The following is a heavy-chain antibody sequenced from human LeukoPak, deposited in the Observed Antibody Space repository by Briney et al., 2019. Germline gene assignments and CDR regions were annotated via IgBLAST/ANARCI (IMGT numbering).Heavy chain of an antibody. D-gene: IGHD6-19*01. CDR3: ARGAREYSSAEDY. CDR2: INPNSGGT. CDR1: GYTFTGYY. V-gene: IGHV1-2*04. Sequence: ASVKVSCKASGYTFTGYYMHWVRQAPGQGLEWMGWINPNSGGTNYAQKFQGWVTMTRDTSISTAYMELSSLRSEDTAVYYCARGAREYSSAEDYWGQGTLVTVSS. J-gene: IGHJ4*02.